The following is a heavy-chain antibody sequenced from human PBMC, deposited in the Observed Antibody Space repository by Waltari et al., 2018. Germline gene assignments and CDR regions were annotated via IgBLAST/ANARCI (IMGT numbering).Heavy chain of an antibody. CDR3: AKYGAYYLDV. CDR2: IKRDGTER. D-gene: IGHD2-21*02. Sequence: EVQLVESGVDLVQPGRSLRLSCAACGFSFSSLGMSWVRQAAGRGLEWLGKIKRDGTERCYGDSWKGRFTVCRDNAKNSVYLQITGLRGEDTAIYYCAKYGAYYLDVWRQGTTVTVSS. CDR1: GFSFSSLG. J-gene: IGHJ6*02. V-gene: IGHV3-7*01.